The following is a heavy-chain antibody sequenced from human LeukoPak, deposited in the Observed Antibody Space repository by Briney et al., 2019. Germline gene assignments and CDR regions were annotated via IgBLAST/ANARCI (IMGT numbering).Heavy chain of an antibody. CDR2: ISDSGRT. V-gene: IGHV3-23*01. CDR3: ARGSHYYDSSGYSTHEYFQH. D-gene: IGHD3-22*01. CDR1: GFTFSNYA. Sequence: GSLRLSCAASGFTFSNYAMNWVRQAPGKGLEWVSAISDSGRTYYADSVKGRFTISRDNSKNTLYLQMNSLRAEDTAVYYCARGSHYYDSSGYSTHEYFQHWGQGTLVTVTS. J-gene: IGHJ1*01.